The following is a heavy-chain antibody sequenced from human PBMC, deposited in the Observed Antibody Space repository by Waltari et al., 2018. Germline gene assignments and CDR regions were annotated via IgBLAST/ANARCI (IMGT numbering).Heavy chain of an antibody. Sequence: QVQLVESGGGAVQPGRSLRRSCAATGFTFGSYAMHWVRQAPGKGLEWVAVISYNGNDKYYTDSVKGRFTISRDNSKNTLYLQMNSLRPEDTAVYYCAKVPGTSQLYYLDNWGQGTLVTVSS. V-gene: IGHV3-30*18. D-gene: IGHD1-1*01. CDR2: ISYNGNDK. CDR1: GFTFGSYA. J-gene: IGHJ4*02. CDR3: AKVPGTSQLYYLDN.